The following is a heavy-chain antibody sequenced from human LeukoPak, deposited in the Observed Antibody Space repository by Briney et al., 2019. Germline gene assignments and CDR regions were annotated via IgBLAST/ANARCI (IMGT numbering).Heavy chain of an antibody. CDR1: GYTFSDFY. CDR3: ARAGEDKTLDAFDI. Sequence: ASVKVSCKASGYTFSDFYIHWVRQAPGQGLEWMGRIIPILGIANYAQKFQGRVTITADKSTSTAYMELSSLRSEDTAVYYCARAGEDKTLDAFDIWGQGTMVTVSS. CDR2: IIPILGIA. J-gene: IGHJ3*02. D-gene: IGHD2-15*01. V-gene: IGHV1-69*04.